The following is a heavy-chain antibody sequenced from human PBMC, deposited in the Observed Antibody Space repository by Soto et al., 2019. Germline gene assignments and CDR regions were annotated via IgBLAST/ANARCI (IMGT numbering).Heavy chain of an antibody. CDR1: GFTFSSFA. V-gene: IGHV3-23*01. J-gene: IGHJ4*02. CDR2: ISGSGGST. D-gene: IGHD5-18*01. CDR3: ARDPPIQLSIL. Sequence: PGGSLRLSCAASGFTFSSFAMSWVRQAPGKGLDWVSAISGSGGSTYSADSVKGRFTISRDNSKNSLYLQMNSLRAEDTAVYYCARDPPIQLSILWGQGTLVTVSS.